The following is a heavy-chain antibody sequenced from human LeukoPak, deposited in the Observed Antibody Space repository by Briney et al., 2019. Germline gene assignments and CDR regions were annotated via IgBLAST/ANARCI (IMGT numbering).Heavy chain of an antibody. CDR2: ISNTATFI. V-gene: IGHV3-21*04. CDR3: ARGGVVVVPAATRDDAFDI. CDR1: GFTFNTFG. Sequence: GGSLRLSCAASGFTFNTFGMNWVRQAPGKGLEWVAAISNTATFIYYADSVKGRFTISRDNSKNTLYLQMNSLRAEDTAVYYCARGGVVVVPAATRDDAFDIWGQGTMVTVSS. J-gene: IGHJ3*02. D-gene: IGHD2-2*01.